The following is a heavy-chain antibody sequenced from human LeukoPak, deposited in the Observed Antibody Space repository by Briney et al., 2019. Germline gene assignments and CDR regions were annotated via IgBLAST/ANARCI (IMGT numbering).Heavy chain of an antibody. V-gene: IGHV1-2*02. D-gene: IGHD3-3*01. J-gene: IGHJ3*02. CDR3: ARGRFLEWLFDAFDI. Sequence: ASVKVSCKASGYTFTGYYMHWVRQAPGQGLEWMGWINPNSGGTNYAQKFQGRVTMTRDTSISTAYMELSRLRSDDTAVYYCARGRFLEWLFDAFDIWGQGTMVTVSS. CDR1: GYTFTGYY. CDR2: INPNSGGT.